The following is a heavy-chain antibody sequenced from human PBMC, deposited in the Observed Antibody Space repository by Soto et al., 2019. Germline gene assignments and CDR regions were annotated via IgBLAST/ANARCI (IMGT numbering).Heavy chain of an antibody. CDR1: GGSISSSSYF. D-gene: IGHD2-21*02. CDR3: SRHPSDFWFDP. Sequence: SETLSLTCTVSGGSISSSSYFWGWIRQPPGKGLEWIGSIYYSGSTYYNPSLKSRVTVSVDTSKNQFSLKLSSVTAADTAVYYCSRHPSDFWFDPWGQGTLVTVSS. V-gene: IGHV4-39*01. CDR2: IYYSGST. J-gene: IGHJ5*02.